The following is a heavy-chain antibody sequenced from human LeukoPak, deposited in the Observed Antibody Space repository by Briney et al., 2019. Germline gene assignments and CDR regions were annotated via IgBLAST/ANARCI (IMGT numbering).Heavy chain of an antibody. CDR3: ARGRKQRLVRGAYYFDY. CDR1: GGSFSGYY. CDR2: INHSGST. Sequence: PSETLSLTCAVYGGSFSGYYWSWIRQPPGKGLEWIGEINHSGSTNYNPSLKSRVTISVDTSKNQFSLKLSSVTAADTAVYYCARGRKQRLVRGAYYFDYWGQGTLVTVSS. D-gene: IGHD6-13*01. V-gene: IGHV4-34*01. J-gene: IGHJ4*02.